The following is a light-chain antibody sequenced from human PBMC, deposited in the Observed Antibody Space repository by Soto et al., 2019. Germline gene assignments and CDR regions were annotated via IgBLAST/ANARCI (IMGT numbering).Light chain of an antibody. V-gene: IGKV1-5*03. Sequence: DIQMTQSPSTPSASVGDRVSITCRTSQNIKSRLAWYQQKPGKAPKLLIYMASSLQSGVPSRFSGSGSGTEFTLTINSLQPDDFATYFCQEYDGHCTFGQGTKLEMK. CDR2: MAS. CDR1: QNIKSR. J-gene: IGKJ2*02. CDR3: QEYDGHCT.